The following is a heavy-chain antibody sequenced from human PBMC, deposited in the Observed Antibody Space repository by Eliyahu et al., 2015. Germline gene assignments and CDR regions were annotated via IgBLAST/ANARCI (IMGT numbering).Heavy chain of an antibody. CDR2: ISGSGAGT. CDR3: AKKGYGSGTYSPFDY. Sequence: EVQLLESGGGLVQXGGSLXXSCAASGFXFHXYAMNWVRQAPREGLEWVSAISGSGAGTHYADAVKGRFTISRDNSKNTLYLQMNSLRAEDTAVYYCAKKGYGSGTYSPFDYWGQGTRVTVSS. D-gene: IGHD3-10*01. J-gene: IGHJ4*02. V-gene: IGHV3-23*01. CDR1: GFXFHXYA.